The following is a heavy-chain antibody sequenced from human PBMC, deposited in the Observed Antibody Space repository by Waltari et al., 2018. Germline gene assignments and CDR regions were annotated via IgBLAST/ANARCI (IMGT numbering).Heavy chain of an antibody. J-gene: IGHJ6*02. Sequence: QVQLVQSGAAVKKPGASVKVSCKASGYTFTEYYIHWVRQAPGQGLEWMGWISPNSGDTKFAQRFQGRVTMTRDTSISTAYMELSRLTSDDTAVYYCARGSRYCTSTTCPSSAFDVWGQGTTVTVSS. CDR2: ISPNSGDT. CDR3: ARGSRYCTSTTCPSSAFDV. CDR1: GYTFTEYY. D-gene: IGHD2-2*01. V-gene: IGHV1-2*02.